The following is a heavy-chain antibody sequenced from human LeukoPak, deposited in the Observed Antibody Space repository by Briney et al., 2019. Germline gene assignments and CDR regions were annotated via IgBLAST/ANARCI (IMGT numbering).Heavy chain of an antibody. D-gene: IGHD3-22*01. V-gene: IGHV1-69*05. J-gene: IGHJ4*02. CDR3: ARGKGPYYYDSSGYYSEGSIAGY. CDR1: GGTFSSYA. CDR2: IIPIFGTA. Sequence: ASVKVSCKASGGTFSSYAISWVRQAPGQGLEWMGGIIPIFGTANYAQKFQGRVTMTRNTSISTAYMELSSLRSEDTAVYYCARGKGPYYYDSSGYYSEGSIAGYWGQGTLVTVSS.